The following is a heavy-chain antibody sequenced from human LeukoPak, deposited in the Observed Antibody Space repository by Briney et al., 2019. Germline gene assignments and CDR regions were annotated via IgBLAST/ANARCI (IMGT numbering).Heavy chain of an antibody. Sequence: ASVKVSCKASGYTFTSYDINWVRQATGQGLEWMGWMNPNSGNTGYAQKFQGRVTMTRNTSISTAYMELSSLRSEDTAVYYCARGSPYYYDSSGYYDYWGQGTLVTVPS. V-gene: IGHV1-8*01. CDR2: MNPNSGNT. CDR3: ARGSPYYYDSSGYYDY. D-gene: IGHD3-22*01. J-gene: IGHJ4*02. CDR1: GYTFTSYD.